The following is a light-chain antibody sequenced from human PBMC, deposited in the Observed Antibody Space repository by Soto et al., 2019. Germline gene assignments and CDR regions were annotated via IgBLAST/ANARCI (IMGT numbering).Light chain of an antibody. CDR3: SSYTSSSTVV. CDR1: SSEVGGYNY. V-gene: IGLV2-14*01. CDR2: DVS. J-gene: IGLJ2*01. Sequence: QSALTQPASVSGSPGQSITLSCTGTSSEVGGYNYVSWYQQHPGKAPKLMIYDVSNRPSGVSNRFSGSKSGNTASLTISGLQAEDEADYYCSSYTSSSTVVFGGGTQLTVL.